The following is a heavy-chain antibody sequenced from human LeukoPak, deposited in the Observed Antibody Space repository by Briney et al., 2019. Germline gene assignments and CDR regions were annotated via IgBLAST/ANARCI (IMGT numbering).Heavy chain of an antibody. Sequence: SETLSLTCTVSGGSISSCSYYWRSIRQPAGKGLEWIWRIYTSGSTNYNPSLKSRVTISVDTSKNQFSLKLSSVTAADTAVYYCARGPYYDILTGYPSFDSLNDYWGQGTLVTVSS. J-gene: IGHJ4*02. D-gene: IGHD3-9*01. CDR3: ARGPYYDILTGYPSFDSLNDY. V-gene: IGHV4-61*02. CDR2: IYTSGST. CDR1: GGSISSCSYY.